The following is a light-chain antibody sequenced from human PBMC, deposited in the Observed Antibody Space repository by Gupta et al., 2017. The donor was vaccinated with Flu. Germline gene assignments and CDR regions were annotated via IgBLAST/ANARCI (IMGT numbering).Light chain of an antibody. Sequence: QSALTQPRSVSGSPGQSVTISCTGTNSDVGGYNYVSWYQQHPGKAPKLMIYDVSERPSGVPDRFSGSQSGNTASLTISGLQTEDEADYYCCSDAGGDSYVFGPGTKVTVL. V-gene: IGLV2-11*01. CDR1: NSDVGGYNY. CDR2: DVS. J-gene: IGLJ1*01. CDR3: CSDAGGDSYV.